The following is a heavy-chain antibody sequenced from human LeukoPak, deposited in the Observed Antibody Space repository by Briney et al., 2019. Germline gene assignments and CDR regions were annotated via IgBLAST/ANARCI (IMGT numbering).Heavy chain of an antibody. J-gene: IGHJ6*03. V-gene: IGHV3-7*01. CDR1: GFTFSRYW. Sequence: GGSLRLSCAASGFTFSRYWMSWVRQAPGKGLEWVANIKEDGSEKYSVDSVKGRFTISRDNAKNSLYLQMNSLKVEDTAVYYCARDYRGHGDYYYYYMDVWGKGTTVTVSS. CDR2: IKEDGSEK. D-gene: IGHD1-26*01. CDR3: ARDYRGHGDYYYYYMDV.